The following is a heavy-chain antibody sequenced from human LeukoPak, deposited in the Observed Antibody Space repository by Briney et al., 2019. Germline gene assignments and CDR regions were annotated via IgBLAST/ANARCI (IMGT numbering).Heavy chain of an antibody. CDR3: ARQVVVVPAAIKWFDP. V-gene: IGHV4-34*01. J-gene: IGHJ5*02. Sequence: SETLSLTCAVYGGSFSGYYWSWIRQPPGKGLEWIGEINHSGSTNYNPSLKSRVTISVDTSKNQFSLKLSSVTAADTAVYYCARQVVVVPAAIKWFDPWGQGTLVTVSS. D-gene: IGHD2-2*01. CDR1: GGSFSGYY. CDR2: INHSGST.